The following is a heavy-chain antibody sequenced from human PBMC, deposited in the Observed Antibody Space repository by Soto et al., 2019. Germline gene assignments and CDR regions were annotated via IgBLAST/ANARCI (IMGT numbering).Heavy chain of an antibody. CDR2: IGTAGDT. CDR1: GFSFNNYD. D-gene: IGHD3-16*01. J-gene: IGHJ6*02. V-gene: IGHV3-13*04. Sequence: GGSLRLSCAASGFSFNNYDMHWVRQATGKGLEWVSGIGTAGDTYYPDSMKGRFTISRENAKNSLYLQMNSLRAGDSAVYYCARGGPNWDYYFYGMDVWGQGTTVTVSS. CDR3: ARGGPNWDYYFYGMDV.